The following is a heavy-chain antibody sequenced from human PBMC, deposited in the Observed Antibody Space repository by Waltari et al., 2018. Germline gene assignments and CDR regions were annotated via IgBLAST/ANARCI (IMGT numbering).Heavy chain of an antibody. CDR2: ISGSGGST. CDR3: ASSLYGDYTQIWGRVFDY. V-gene: IGHV3-23*01. D-gene: IGHD4-17*01. Sequence: VQLLESGGGLVQSGGSLRLSCAASGFTFRSYAMNWVRQAPGKGVELVSGISGSGGSTNYADSVKGRFTISRDNSKNTLYLQMNNLRVEDTAVYYCASSLYGDYTQIWGRVFDYWGQGTLVTVSS. CDR1: GFTFRSYA. J-gene: IGHJ4*02.